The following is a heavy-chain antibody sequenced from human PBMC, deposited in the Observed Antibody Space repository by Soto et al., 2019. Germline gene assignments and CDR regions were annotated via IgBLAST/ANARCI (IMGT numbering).Heavy chain of an antibody. Sequence: SETLSLTCTVSGGSVSSGSYYWSWIRQPPGKGLEWIGYIYYSGSTNYNPSLKSRVNISVDTSKNQFSLTLSSVTAADTAVYYCARVAPGYSRTWYRDLGAFDIWGQAKILTVSS. CDR1: GGSVSSGSYY. CDR3: ARVAPGYSRTWYRDLGAFDI. D-gene: IGHD6-13*01. V-gene: IGHV4-61*01. CDR2: IYYSGST. J-gene: IGHJ3*02.